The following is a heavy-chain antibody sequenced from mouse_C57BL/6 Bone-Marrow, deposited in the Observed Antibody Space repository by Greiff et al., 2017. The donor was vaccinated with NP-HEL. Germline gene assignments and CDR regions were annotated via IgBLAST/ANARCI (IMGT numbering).Heavy chain of an antibody. D-gene: IGHD6-1*01. J-gene: IGHJ2*01. CDR3: ARGESWGAFFDY. CDR2: IYPGDGDT. Sequence: QVQLQQSGPELVKPGASVKISCKASGYTFSTSWMNWMKQRPGKGLEWIGRIYPGDGDTHYSGNFEGKASLTADKSSNSAYMQLSSLTSEDSAVYFCARGESWGAFFDYRGQGTTLTVSS. V-gene: IGHV1-82*01. CDR1: GYTFSTSW.